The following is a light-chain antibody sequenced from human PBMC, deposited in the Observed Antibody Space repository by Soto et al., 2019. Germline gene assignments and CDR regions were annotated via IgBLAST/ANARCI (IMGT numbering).Light chain of an antibody. V-gene: IGKV3-20*01. CDR1: QSVSSNY. CDR2: GAS. J-gene: IGKJ1*01. Sequence: EIVLTQSPGTLSLSPGERATLSCRASQSVSSNYLAWYQQTPGQAPRLLIYGASTRATGIPDRFSGSGSGTDFTLTIIRLEPEDFAVYYCQQYGSSQWTFGQGTKGEIK. CDR3: QQYGSSQWT.